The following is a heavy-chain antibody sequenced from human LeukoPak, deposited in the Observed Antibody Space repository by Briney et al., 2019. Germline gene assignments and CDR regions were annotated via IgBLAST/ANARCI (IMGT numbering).Heavy chain of an antibody. CDR2: ISSSSSYI. CDR1: GFTFSSYS. J-gene: IGHJ4*02. CDR3: ARVHPEYYFDY. Sequence: GGSLRPSCAASGFTFSSYSMNWVRQAPGKGLEWVSSISSSSSYIYYADSVKGRFTISRDNAKNSLYLQMNSLRAEDTAVYYCARVHPEYYFDYWGQGTLVTVSS. V-gene: IGHV3-21*01.